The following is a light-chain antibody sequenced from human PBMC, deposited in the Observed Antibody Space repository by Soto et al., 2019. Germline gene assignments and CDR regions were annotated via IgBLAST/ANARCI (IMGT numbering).Light chain of an antibody. J-gene: IGLJ1*01. CDR1: SSDVGSHNF. Sequence: QSALTQPASVSGSPGQSITISCTGTSSDVGSHNFVSWYQQRPGKAPKLMIFEVTKRPSGVSSRFSASKSGNTASLTISALQAEDEADYYCCSYGGSRPYVFGTGTKLTVL. CDR2: EVT. CDR3: CSYGGSRPYV. V-gene: IGLV2-23*02.